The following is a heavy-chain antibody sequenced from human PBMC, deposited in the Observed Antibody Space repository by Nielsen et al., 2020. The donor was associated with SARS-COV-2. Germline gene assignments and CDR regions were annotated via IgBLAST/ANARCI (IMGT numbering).Heavy chain of an antibody. J-gene: IGHJ4*02. CDR3: ARESSDGDYDH. D-gene: IGHD4-17*01. Sequence: GESLKISCAASGFTVSSNYMSWVRQAPGKGLEWVSVIYTGGSTYYADSVKGRFTISRDNSKNTLYLQMNSLRAEDTAVYYCARESSDGDYDHWGQGTLVTVSS. CDR1: GFTVSSNY. CDR2: IYTGGST. V-gene: IGHV3-53*01.